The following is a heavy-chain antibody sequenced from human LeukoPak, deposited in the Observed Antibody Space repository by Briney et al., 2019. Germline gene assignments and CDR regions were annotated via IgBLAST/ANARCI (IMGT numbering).Heavy chain of an antibody. CDR3: ARSRDYYYDSSGYYFDY. D-gene: IGHD3-22*01. J-gene: IGHJ4*02. Sequence: GASVKVSCKASGGTFSSYAISWVRQAPGQGLEWMGGIIPIFGTANYAQKFQGRVTITADESTSTAYMELSSLRSEDTAVYYCARSRDYYYDSSGYYFDYWGQGTLVTVSS. CDR2: IIPIFGTA. CDR1: GGTFSSYA. V-gene: IGHV1-69*13.